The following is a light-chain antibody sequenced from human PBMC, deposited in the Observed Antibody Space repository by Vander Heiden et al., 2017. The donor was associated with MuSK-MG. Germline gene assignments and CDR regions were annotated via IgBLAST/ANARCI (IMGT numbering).Light chain of an antibody. CDR3: LLYMGNDIWA. CDR1: SASVPTAHF. V-gene: IGLV8-61*01. J-gene: IGLJ3*02. CDR2: MTD. Sequence: TVVTQESSFSVSPGGTATRTCGLASASVPTAHFPAWYQQTPGHPPRALIYMTDGRSSGVPHRFSGSILGNKAALTITGAQADDECDYYGLLYMGNDIWAFGGGTKLTVL.